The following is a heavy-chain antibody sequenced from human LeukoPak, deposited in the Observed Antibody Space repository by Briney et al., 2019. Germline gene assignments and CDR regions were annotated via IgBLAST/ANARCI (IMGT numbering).Heavy chain of an antibody. Sequence: GASVKVSCKVSGYTLTELAMHWVRQAPGEGLEWMGGFDPEDGETVYAQKFQGRVTMTEDTSTDTAYMELSSLSSEDTAVYFCATYSGYYYYWGQGTLVTVSS. CDR3: ATYSGYYYY. CDR1: GYTLTELA. CDR2: FDPEDGET. J-gene: IGHJ4*02. V-gene: IGHV1-24*01. D-gene: IGHD3-3*01.